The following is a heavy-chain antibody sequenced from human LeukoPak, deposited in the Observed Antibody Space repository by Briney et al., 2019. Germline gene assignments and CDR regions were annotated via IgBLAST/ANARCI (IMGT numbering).Heavy chain of an antibody. CDR2: IYPGDSDT. D-gene: IGHD2-15*01. V-gene: IGHV5-51*01. J-gene: IGHJ4*02. CDR1: GYSFTSYW. CDR3: ARQGGYCSGGSCYSDY. Sequence: GEALKISFKGSGYSFTSYWIGWGRRMPGKGVGWMGIIYPGDSDTRYSPSFQGQVTISADKSISTAYLQWSSLKASDTAMYYCARQGGYCSGGSCYSDYWGQGTLVTVSS.